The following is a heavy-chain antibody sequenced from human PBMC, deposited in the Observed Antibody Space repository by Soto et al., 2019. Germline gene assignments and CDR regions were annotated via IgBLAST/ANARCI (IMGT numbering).Heavy chain of an antibody. Sequence: SETLSLTCTVSGGSVTNSSYYWGWIRQSPGKGLEWIGSVYYRGRSYSKSSVKSRVTISVDTSKNRFSLSLNSVTASDTAVYFCVSQRTTVPTQAYFDYWGTGALVTVSS. V-gene: IGHV4-39*01. CDR3: VSQRTTVPTQAYFDY. CDR1: GGSVTNSSYY. CDR2: VYYRGRS. J-gene: IGHJ4*02. D-gene: IGHD4-17*01.